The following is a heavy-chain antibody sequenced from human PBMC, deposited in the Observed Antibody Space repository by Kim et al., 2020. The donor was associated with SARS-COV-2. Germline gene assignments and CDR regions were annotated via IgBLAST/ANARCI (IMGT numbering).Heavy chain of an antibody. J-gene: IGHJ6*02. CDR1: GFTFTSSA. D-gene: IGHD6-19*01. CDR3: AADQSYAVAGHYYYYGMDV. Sequence: SVKVSCKASGFTFTSSAVQWVRQARGQRLEWIGWIVVGSGNTNYAQKFQERVTITRDMSTSTAYMELSSLRSEDTAVYYCAADQSYAVAGHYYYYGMDVWGQGTTVTVSS. V-gene: IGHV1-58*01. CDR2: IVVGSGNT.